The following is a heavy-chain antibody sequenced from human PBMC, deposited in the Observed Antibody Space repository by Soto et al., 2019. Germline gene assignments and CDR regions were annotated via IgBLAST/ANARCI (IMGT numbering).Heavy chain of an antibody. CDR3: ARGHFDSGHGYDL. V-gene: IGHV5-51*01. D-gene: IGHD3-10*01. J-gene: IGHJ5*02. Sequence: GESLKISCKGPGHLFNNHWIGWVRQTPGKGLEWMGLIFTRDSETKTSPSFQGHVSFSVDNSINTVYLQWTSLKTTDTGIYFCARGHFDSGHGYDLWGQGTLVTVSS. CDR2: IFTRDSET. CDR1: GHLFNNHW.